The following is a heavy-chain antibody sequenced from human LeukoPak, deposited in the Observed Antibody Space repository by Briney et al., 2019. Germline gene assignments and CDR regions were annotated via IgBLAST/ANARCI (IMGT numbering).Heavy chain of an antibody. J-gene: IGHJ4*02. Sequence: GASVKVSCKASGGTFSSYAISWVRQAPGQGLEWMGRIIPILGIANYAQKFQGRVTITADKSTSTAYMEPSSLRSEDTAVYYCASNILTGYSPLDYWGQGTLVTVSS. CDR3: ASNILTGYSPLDY. D-gene: IGHD3-9*01. V-gene: IGHV1-69*04. CDR1: GGTFSSYA. CDR2: IIPILGIA.